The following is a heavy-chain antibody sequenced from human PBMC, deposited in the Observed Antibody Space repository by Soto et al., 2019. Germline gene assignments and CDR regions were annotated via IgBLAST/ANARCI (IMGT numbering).Heavy chain of an antibody. V-gene: IGHV3-23*01. D-gene: IGHD5-12*01. Sequence: PGGSLRLSCEASGLTVTSHAMSWVRQAPGKGLEWVSGISGSGSNTYYADSVKGRFTISKDNSRNTLFLQMNSLRAEDTAVYYCEKDVASIYWYFDIWGRGTLVTVSS. CDR1: GLTVTSHA. J-gene: IGHJ2*01. CDR3: EKDVASIYWYFDI. CDR2: ISGSGSNT.